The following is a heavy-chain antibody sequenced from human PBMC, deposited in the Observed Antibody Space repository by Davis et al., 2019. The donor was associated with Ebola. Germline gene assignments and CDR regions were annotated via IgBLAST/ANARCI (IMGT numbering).Heavy chain of an antibody. D-gene: IGHD4-17*01. CDR3: AKDRYDQGDFYDAFDT. CDR1: GFTFKAYA. V-gene: IGHV3-23*01. Sequence: GGSLRLSCTVSGFTFKAYAMSWVRQAPGKGLEWVTGISGSGSITYYADTVRGRFTTSRDNSKNTVYLQMRSLRPEDTAVYYCAKDRYDQGDFYDAFDTWGQGTMVTVSS. J-gene: IGHJ3*02. CDR2: ISGSGSIT.